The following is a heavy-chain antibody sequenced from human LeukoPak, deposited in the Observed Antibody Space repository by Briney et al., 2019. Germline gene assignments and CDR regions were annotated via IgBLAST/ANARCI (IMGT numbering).Heavy chain of an antibody. Sequence: GGSLRLSCSVSGFTFSTYVMHWVRQAPGKGLEYVSAISSNGDNTYYADSVKGRFTISRDNSKNALYLQMSSLRADDTAVYYCVRGTGYWGQGTPVTVSS. CDR3: VRGTGY. J-gene: IGHJ4*02. CDR2: ISSNGDNT. V-gene: IGHV3-64D*06. CDR1: GFTFSTYV.